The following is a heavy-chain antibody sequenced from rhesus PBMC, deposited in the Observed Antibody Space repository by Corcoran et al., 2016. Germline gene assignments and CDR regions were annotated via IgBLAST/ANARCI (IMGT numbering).Heavy chain of an antibody. D-gene: IGHD6-31*01. Sequence: QVQLQESGPGLVKPLETLYLTCAVSGGSISSTHWSWIRHSPGKGLAWIGYLFGSGSSTNYNPSLKSRVTLSVDTSKNQFSLKLSSVTAADTAVYYCARDKSSGCLDVWGRGVLVTVSS. J-gene: IGHJ5-2*02. CDR3: ARDKSSGCLDV. V-gene: IGHV4S11*01. CDR1: GGSISSTH. CDR2: LFGSGSST.